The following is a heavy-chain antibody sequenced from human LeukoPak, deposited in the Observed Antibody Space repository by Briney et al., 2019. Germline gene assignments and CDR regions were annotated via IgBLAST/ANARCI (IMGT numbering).Heavy chain of an antibody. CDR3: ARDRYGMDV. Sequence: GGSLRLSCAASGFTFSSYAMHWVRQAPGKGLEYVSAISSNGGSTYYANSVKGRFTISRDNSKNTLYLQMGSLRAEDMAVYYCARDRYGMDVWGKGTTVTVSS. V-gene: IGHV3-64*01. J-gene: IGHJ6*04. CDR2: ISSNGGST. CDR1: GFTFSSYA.